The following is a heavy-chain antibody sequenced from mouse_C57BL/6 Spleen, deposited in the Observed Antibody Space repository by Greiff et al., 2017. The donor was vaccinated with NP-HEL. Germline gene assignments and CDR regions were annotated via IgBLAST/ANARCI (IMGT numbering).Heavy chain of an antibody. D-gene: IGHD1-1*01. CDR3: TREGGQTTVVAPCAMDY. CDR2: ISSGGDYI. V-gene: IGHV5-9-1*02. Sequence: EVQRVESGEGLVKPGGSLKLSCAASGFTFSSYAMSWVRQTPEKRLEWVAYISSGGDYIYYADTLKGRFTISRDNARNTLYLQMSSLKSEDTAMYYSTREGGQTTVVAPCAMDYWGQGTSVTVSS. J-gene: IGHJ4*01. CDR1: GFTFSSYA.